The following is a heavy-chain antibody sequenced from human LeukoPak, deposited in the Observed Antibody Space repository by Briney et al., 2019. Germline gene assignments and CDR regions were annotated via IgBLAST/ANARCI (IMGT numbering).Heavy chain of an antibody. V-gene: IGHV1-69*05. D-gene: IGHD1-26*01. CDR1: GGTFSSYA. CDR3: ARGLRWGAPGSDY. J-gene: IGHJ4*02. Sequence: SVKVSCKASGGTFSSYAINWVRQAPGQGLEWMGGIIPIFDTTNYAQNFQGRVTMTTDTSTSTAYMELRSLRSDDTAVYYCARGLRWGAPGSDYWGQGTLVTVSS. CDR2: IIPIFDTT.